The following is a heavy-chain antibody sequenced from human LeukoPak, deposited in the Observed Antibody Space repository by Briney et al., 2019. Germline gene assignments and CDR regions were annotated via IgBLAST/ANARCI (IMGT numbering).Heavy chain of an antibody. CDR1: GYTFSNYG. CDR2: ISAYDDDT. V-gene: IGHV1-18*01. J-gene: IGHJ4*02. D-gene: IGHD1-26*01. CDR3: ARDVKFLSGSHYQACVC. Sequence: ASVKVSCKASGYTFSNYGVSWVRQAPGQGLEWMGWISAYDDDTKSSRGFQDRLTMTTDTSTSTAYMELSSLRSDDTAVYYCARDVKFLSGSHYQACVCWGGGTLVSVSS.